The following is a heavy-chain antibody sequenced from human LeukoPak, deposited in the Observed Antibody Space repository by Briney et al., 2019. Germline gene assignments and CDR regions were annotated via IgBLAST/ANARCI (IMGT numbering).Heavy chain of an antibody. CDR1: GGSISSGGYY. Sequence: SETLSLTCTVSGGSISSGGYYWSWIRQPPGKGLEWIGYIYYSGSTYYNPSLKSRVTISVDTSKNQFSLKLSSVTAADTAVYYCARGGGYCSSTSCYENGMDVWGQGTTVTVSS. D-gene: IGHD2-2*01. CDR3: ARGGGYCSSTSCYENGMDV. J-gene: IGHJ6*02. CDR2: IYYSGST. V-gene: IGHV4-30-4*08.